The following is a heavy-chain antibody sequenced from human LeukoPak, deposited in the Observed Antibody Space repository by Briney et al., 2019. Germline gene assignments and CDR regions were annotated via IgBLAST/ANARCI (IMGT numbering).Heavy chain of an antibody. J-gene: IGHJ4*02. V-gene: IGHV4-34*01. CDR2: INHSGSI. CDR1: GGSFSGYY. D-gene: IGHD2-2*01. Sequence: SETLSLTCAVYGGSFSGYYWSWIRQPPGKGLEWIGEINHSGSINYNPSLKSRVTISVDTSKNQFSLKLSSVTAADTAVYYCARGYRLFDYWGQGTLVTVSS. CDR3: ARGYRLFDY.